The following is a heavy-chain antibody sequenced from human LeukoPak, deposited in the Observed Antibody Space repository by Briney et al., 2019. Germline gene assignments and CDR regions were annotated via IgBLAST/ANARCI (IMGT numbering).Heavy chain of an antibody. CDR2: ISSSSSYI. CDR1: GFTFSSYS. J-gene: IGHJ4*02. V-gene: IGHV3-21*01. D-gene: IGHD3-9*01. CDR3: ARDDGILTGYAFDY. Sequence: SGGSLRLSCAASGFTFSSYSMNWVRQAPGKGLEWVSSISSSSSYIYYADSVKGRFTISRDNAKNSLYLQMNSLRAEDTAVYYCARDDGILTGYAFDYWGQGTLVTVSS.